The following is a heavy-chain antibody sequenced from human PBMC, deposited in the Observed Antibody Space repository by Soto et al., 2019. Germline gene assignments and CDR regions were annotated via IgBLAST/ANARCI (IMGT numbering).Heavy chain of an antibody. V-gene: IGHV1-46*01. CDR3: ARTRGYYYGMDV. Sequence: ASGRSPARHLEAPSAAILSAGCDRPLDKGLSGGSTSYAQKFQGRVTMTRDTSTSTVYMELSSLRSEDTAVYYCARTRGYYYGMDVWGQGTTVTVSS. J-gene: IGHJ6*02. CDR2: GST. CDR1: EAPSAAIL.